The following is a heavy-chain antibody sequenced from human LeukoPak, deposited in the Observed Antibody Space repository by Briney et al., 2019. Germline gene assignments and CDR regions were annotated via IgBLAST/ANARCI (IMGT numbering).Heavy chain of an antibody. CDR2: MNPNSGNT. Sequence: VASVKVSCKASGYTFTGYYMHWVRQAPGQGLEWMGWMNPNSGNTGYAQKFQGRVTMTRNTSISTAYMELSSLRSEDTAVYYCARASIHGDYVFDYWGQGTLVTVSS. CDR3: ARASIHGDYVFDY. V-gene: IGHV1-8*02. D-gene: IGHD4-17*01. CDR1: GYTFTGYY. J-gene: IGHJ4*02.